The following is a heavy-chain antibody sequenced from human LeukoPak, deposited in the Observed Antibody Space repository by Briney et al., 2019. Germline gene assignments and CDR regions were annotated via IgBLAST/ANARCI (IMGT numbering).Heavy chain of an antibody. Sequence: GGSLRLSCEGSGFTLGDYGMSWVRQAPGKGPEWVAGISWNSDSTGYPDSVKGRFTISRDNAKNSLYLQMNSLRVEDTALYYCARDRRGITGTEWFDPWGQGTLVTVSS. V-gene: IGHV3-20*04. J-gene: IGHJ5*02. CDR3: ARDRRGITGTEWFDP. CDR2: ISWNSDST. CDR1: GFTLGDYG. D-gene: IGHD1-20*01.